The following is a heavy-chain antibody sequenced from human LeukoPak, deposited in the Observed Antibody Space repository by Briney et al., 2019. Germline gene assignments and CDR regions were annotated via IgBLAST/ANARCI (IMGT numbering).Heavy chain of an antibody. CDR2: INTDNGNT. CDR1: GYTFTKYG. D-gene: IGHD1-26*01. Sequence: GASVNVSCKASGYTFTKYGITWMRQAPGQGREGMGWINTDNGNTNYAQKLQGSVTITTDTSKSTAYLKMRSMRSDDTAVFYCARDLVDGVGAPGAYWGQGALVTVSS. CDR3: ARDLVDGVGAPGAY. V-gene: IGHV1-18*01. J-gene: IGHJ4*02.